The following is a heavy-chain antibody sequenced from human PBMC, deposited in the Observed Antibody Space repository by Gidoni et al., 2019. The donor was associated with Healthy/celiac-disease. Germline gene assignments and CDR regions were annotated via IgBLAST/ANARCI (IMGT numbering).Heavy chain of an antibody. J-gene: IGHJ4*02. CDR3: ARQMVVATHFDY. CDR1: GGTFSSYA. Sequence: QVQLVQSGAEVKKPGSSVKVYCKASGGTFSSYAISWVRQATGQGLEWMGGIIPIFGTANYAQKFQGRVTITADESTSTAYMERSSLRSEDTAVYYCARQMVVATHFDYWGQGTLVTVSS. V-gene: IGHV1-69*01. CDR2: IIPIFGTA. D-gene: IGHD2-15*01.